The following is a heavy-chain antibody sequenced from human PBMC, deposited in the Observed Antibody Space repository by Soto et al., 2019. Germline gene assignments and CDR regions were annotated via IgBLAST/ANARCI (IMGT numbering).Heavy chain of an antibody. CDR1: GFIFSNYV. J-gene: IGHJ4*02. D-gene: IGHD3-10*01. Sequence: QVQLVESGGGVVQPGRSLRLSCAASGFIFSNYVMYWVRQAPGKGLEWVAFMSYDGTTKSYADSVKGRFTISRDNSQNTLYLQMNSLRPEDTGVYYCAREVIWSRYFGYWGQGPLVTVSS. V-gene: IGHV3-30-3*01. CDR3: AREVIWSRYFGY. CDR2: MSYDGTTK.